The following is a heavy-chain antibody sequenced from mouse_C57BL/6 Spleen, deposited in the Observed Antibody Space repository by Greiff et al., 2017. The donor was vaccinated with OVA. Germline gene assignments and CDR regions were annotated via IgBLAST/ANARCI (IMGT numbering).Heavy chain of an antibody. J-gene: IGHJ4*01. Sequence: EVKLEESGGDLVKPGGSLKLSCAASGFTFSSYGMHWVRQTPDKRLEWVATISSGGSYTYSPDSVKGRFTLSTDNSTNTLYLQLSSLKSEDTTMYYYARSPDGYSFMDYWGQGTSVTVSS. CDR2: ISSGGSYT. V-gene: IGHV5-6*02. D-gene: IGHD2-3*01. CDR3: ARSPDGYSFMDY. CDR1: GFTFSSYG.